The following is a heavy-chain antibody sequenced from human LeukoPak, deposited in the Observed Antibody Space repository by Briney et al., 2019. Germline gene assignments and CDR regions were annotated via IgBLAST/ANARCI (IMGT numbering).Heavy chain of an antibody. D-gene: IGHD3-10*01. Sequence: SETLSLTCTVSGGSISSYYWSWIRQPPGKGLEWIGYIYYSGSTNYNPSLKSRVTISVDTSKNQFSLKLSSVTAADTAVYYCARSSNYYGSDNAFDYWGQGTLVTVSS. J-gene: IGHJ4*02. CDR2: IYYSGST. CDR1: GGSISSYY. CDR3: ARSSNYYGSDNAFDY. V-gene: IGHV4-59*01.